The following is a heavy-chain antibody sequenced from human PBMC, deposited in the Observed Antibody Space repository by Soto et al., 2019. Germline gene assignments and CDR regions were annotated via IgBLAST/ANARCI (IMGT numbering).Heavy chain of an antibody. V-gene: IGHV3-15*07. CDR2: IKSNTDGGKT. J-gene: IGHJ4*02. D-gene: IGHD3-16*02. CDR1: GFTFSNDW. CDR3: TTVILAKPALDY. Sequence: EVQLVESGGGLVKPGGSLRLSCAASGFTFSNDWMNWVRQAPGKGLEWVGRIKSNTDGGKTEYAAPVKGRFTIARDDSKNTLSLQMNSLKTEDTAVYYCTTVILAKPALDYWGQGTLVTVSS.